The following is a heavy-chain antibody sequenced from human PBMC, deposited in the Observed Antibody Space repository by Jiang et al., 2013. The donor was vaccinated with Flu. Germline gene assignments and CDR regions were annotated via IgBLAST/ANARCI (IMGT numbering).Heavy chain of an antibody. Sequence: SGGSISSYYWSWIRQPPGKGLEWIGYIYYSGSTNYNPSLKSRVTISVDTSKNQFSLKLSSVTAADTAVYYCARGGGIVATGSFDIWGQGTMVTVSS. J-gene: IGHJ3*02. V-gene: IGHV4-59*12. D-gene: IGHD5-12*01. CDR1: GGSISSYY. CDR2: IYYSGST. CDR3: ARGGGIVATGSFDI.